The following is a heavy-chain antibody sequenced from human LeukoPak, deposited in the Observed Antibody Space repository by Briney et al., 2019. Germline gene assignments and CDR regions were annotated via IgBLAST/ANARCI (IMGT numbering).Heavy chain of an antibody. V-gene: IGHV3-7*01. CDR2: IKQDGSKK. CDR3: ARDTLYSSSWQSYYGMDV. D-gene: IGHD6-13*01. Sequence: GGSLRLSCAASGLTFSSYWTSWVRHPPGKGLEWVDNIKQDGSKKSYVDSVKGRFTISRDNAKNSLYLQMNSLRAEDTALYYCARDTLYSSSWQSYYGMDVWGQGTTVTVSS. J-gene: IGHJ6*02. CDR1: GLTFSSYW.